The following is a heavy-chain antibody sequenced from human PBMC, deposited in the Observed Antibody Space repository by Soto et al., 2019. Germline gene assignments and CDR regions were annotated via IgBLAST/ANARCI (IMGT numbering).Heavy chain of an antibody. CDR3: ARDYYDSSGYWGPGAFDI. CDR1: GGSISSYH. J-gene: IGHJ3*02. CDR2: IYYSGST. V-gene: IGHV4-59*01. Sequence: PSETLSLTCTVSGGSISSYHWSWIRQPPGKGLEWIGYIYYSGSTNYNPSLKSRVTISVDTSKNQFSLKLSSVTAADTAVYYCARDYYDSSGYWGPGAFDIWGQGTMVTVSS. D-gene: IGHD3-22*01.